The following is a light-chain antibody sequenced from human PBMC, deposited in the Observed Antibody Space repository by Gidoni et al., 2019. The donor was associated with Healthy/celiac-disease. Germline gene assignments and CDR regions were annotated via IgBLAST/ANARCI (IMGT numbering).Light chain of an antibody. V-gene: IGKV3-11*01. CDR2: DAS. Sequence: EIVLTQSPATLSLSPGERATLSCRASQSFSSYLAWYQQKPGQAPRLLIYDASNSATGIPARFSGSGSGTDFTLTISSLEPEDFAVYYCQQRSNWPPMYTFGQGTKLEIK. CDR3: QQRSNWPPMYT. CDR1: QSFSSY. J-gene: IGKJ2*01.